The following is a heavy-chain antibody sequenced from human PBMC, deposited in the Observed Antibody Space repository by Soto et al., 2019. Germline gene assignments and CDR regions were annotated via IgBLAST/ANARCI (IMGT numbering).Heavy chain of an antibody. CDR3: AAVPGIAAAGCMEFDY. J-gene: IGHJ4*02. CDR1: GFTFTTSA. D-gene: IGHD6-13*01. CDR2: IVVGSSNT. Sequence: PVRFSYRASGFTFTTSAVQWVRQARGQRLEWIVWIVVGSSNTNDAQKFQERVTITRDMSTSTAYMELSSLRCEDTAVYYCAAVPGIAAAGCMEFDYWGQGTLVTVSS. V-gene: IGHV1-58*01.